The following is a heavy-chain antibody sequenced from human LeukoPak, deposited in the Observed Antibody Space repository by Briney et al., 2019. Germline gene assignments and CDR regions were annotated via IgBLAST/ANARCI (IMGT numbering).Heavy chain of an antibody. CDR2: IESDESIS. CDR3: ARGVGYDSLPWFDP. Sequence: PGGSLRLSCAASGLTFRHYGMHWVRQTPGKGLEWVAFIESDESISQYADLVKGRFTISRDNAKNSLYLQMNSLRAEDTAVYYCARGVGYDSLPWFDPWGQGTLVTVSS. D-gene: IGHD5-12*01. V-gene: IGHV3-30*12. CDR1: GLTFRHYG. J-gene: IGHJ5*02.